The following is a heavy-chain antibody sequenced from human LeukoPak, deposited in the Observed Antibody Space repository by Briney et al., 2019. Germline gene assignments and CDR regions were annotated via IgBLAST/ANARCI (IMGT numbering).Heavy chain of an antibody. CDR3: AGAYPYYYYMDV. Sequence: GGSLRLSCAASGFTFSDYYMSWIRQASGKGLEWVSYISSSGSTIYYADSVKGRFTISRDNAKNSLYLQMNSLRAEDTAVYYCAGAYPYYYYMDVWGKGTTVTVSS. CDR1: GFTFSDYY. D-gene: IGHD3-16*01. CDR2: ISSSGSTI. V-gene: IGHV3-11*04. J-gene: IGHJ6*03.